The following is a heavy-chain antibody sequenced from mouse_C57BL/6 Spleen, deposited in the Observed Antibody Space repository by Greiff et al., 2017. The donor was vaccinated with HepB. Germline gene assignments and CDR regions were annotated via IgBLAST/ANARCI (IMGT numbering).Heavy chain of an antibody. V-gene: IGHV1-15*01. Sequence: VQLQQSGAELVRPGASVTLSCKASGYTFTDYEMHWVKQTPVHGLEWIGAIDPETGGTAYNQKFKGKAILTADKSSSTAYMELRSLTSEDSAVYYCTRPLMVTTRGLFAYWGQGTLVTVSA. CDR2: IDPETGGT. CDR1: GYTFTDYE. CDR3: TRPLMVTTRGLFAY. J-gene: IGHJ3*01. D-gene: IGHD2-2*01.